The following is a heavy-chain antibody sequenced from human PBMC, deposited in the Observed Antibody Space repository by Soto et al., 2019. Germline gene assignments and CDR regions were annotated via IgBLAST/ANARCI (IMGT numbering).Heavy chain of an antibody. V-gene: IGHV3-23*01. Sequence: GGSLRLSCAASGFTFSSYAMSWVRQAPGKGLEWVSAISGSGGSTYYADSVKGRFTISRDNSKNTLYLQMNSLRAEDTAVYYCEKEAREDFWSGYSYMDVWGQGTTVTVS. D-gene: IGHD3-3*01. CDR3: EKEAREDFWSGYSYMDV. CDR1: GFTFSSYA. CDR2: ISGSGGST. J-gene: IGHJ6*02.